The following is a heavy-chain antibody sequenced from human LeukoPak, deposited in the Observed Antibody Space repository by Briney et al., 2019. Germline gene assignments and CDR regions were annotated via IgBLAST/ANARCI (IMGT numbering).Heavy chain of an antibody. J-gene: IGHJ4*02. D-gene: IGHD3-16*02. CDR2: ISGSGSRT. V-gene: IGHV3-23*01. CDR3: AKAGYTTGEY. Sequence: PGGSLRLSCAASGFSFSSYDMRWVRQAPGKGLEWVSSISGSGSRTYYADSVKGRFTISRDNSKNTLYLQMNSLRAEDTAVYYCAKAGYTTGEYWGQGTLVTVSS. CDR1: GFSFSSYD.